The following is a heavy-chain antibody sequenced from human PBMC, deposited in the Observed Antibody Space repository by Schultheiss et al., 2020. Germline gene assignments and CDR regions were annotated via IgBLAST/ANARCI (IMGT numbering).Heavy chain of an antibody. CDR1: GFTFGDYA. CDR3: AKDSLAVAGIDLIDAFDI. D-gene: IGHD6-19*01. J-gene: IGHJ3*02. V-gene: IGHV3-23*01. CDR2: ISGSGGST. Sequence: GGSLRLSCTASGFTFGDYAMSWVRQAPGKGLEWVSAISGSGGSTYYADSVKGRFTISRDNSKNTLYLQMNSLRAEDTALYYCAKDSLAVAGIDLIDAFDIWGQGTMVTVSS.